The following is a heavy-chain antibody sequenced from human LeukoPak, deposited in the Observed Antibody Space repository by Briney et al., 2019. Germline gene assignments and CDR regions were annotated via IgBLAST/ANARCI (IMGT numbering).Heavy chain of an antibody. CDR3: AKERSGGWPFDY. CDR1: GLSFSDYY. Sequence: GGSLRLSCAASGLSFSDYYMSWIRQAPGKGLEWVSYISSSSSNTKYADAVKGRFTISRDNAKNSLYLQMNSLRAEDTAAYYCAKERSGGWPFDYWGQGTLVTVSS. V-gene: IGHV3-11*05. D-gene: IGHD2-15*01. CDR2: ISSSSSNT. J-gene: IGHJ4*02.